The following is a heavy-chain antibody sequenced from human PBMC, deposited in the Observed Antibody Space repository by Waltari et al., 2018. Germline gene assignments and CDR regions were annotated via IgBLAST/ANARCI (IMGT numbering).Heavy chain of an antibody. Sequence: QVQLVESGGGVVQPGGSLRLSCAASGFTFSSYGMHWVRQAPGTGLEWVAFIRYDGSNKYYADSVKGRFTISRDNSKNTLYLQMNSLRAEDTAVYYCAKGGVATTYLPFDLWGRGTLVTVSS. CDR2: IRYDGSNK. CDR3: AKGGVATTYLPFDL. J-gene: IGHJ2*01. V-gene: IGHV3-30*02. D-gene: IGHD5-12*01. CDR1: GFTFSSYG.